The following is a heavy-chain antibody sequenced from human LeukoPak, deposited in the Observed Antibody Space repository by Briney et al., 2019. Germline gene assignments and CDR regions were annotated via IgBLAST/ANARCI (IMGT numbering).Heavy chain of an antibody. J-gene: IGHJ4*02. D-gene: IGHD2-2*01. V-gene: IGHV3-21*01. CDR3: AKRQAGYCSSTSCYGMDI. Sequence: GGSLRLSCVASGFTLSSYNMKWVRQAPGKRLEWVSSISWRSSDIEHADSVKGRFTISRDNSKNTLYLQMNSLRAEDTAVYYCAKRQAGYCSSTSCYGMDIWGQGTLVTVSS. CDR2: ISWRSSDI. CDR1: GFTLSSYN.